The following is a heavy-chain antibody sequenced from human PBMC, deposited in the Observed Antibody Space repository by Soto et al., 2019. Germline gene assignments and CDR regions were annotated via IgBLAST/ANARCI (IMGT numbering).Heavy chain of an antibody. CDR3: ARDRVPARRAPYSSGSDY. D-gene: IGHD6-19*01. V-gene: IGHV1-18*04. J-gene: IGHJ4*02. CDR1: GYTFTSYG. CDR2: ISAYNGNT. Sequence: QVQLVQSGAEVKKPGASVKVSCKASGYTFTSYGISWVRQAPGQGLEWMGWISAYNGNTNYAQKLQGRVTMTTDTSTSTAYMELRSLRSDDPAVYYCARDRVPARRAPYSSGSDYWGQGTLVTVSS.